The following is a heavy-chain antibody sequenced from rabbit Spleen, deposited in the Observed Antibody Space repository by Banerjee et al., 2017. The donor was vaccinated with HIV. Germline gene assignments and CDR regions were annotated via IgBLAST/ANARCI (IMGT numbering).Heavy chain of an antibody. CDR1: GVSFSVSSY. D-gene: IGHD8-1*01. V-gene: IGHV1S40*01. Sequence: VESGGDLVKPGASLTLTCIASGVSFSVSSYMCWVRQAPGKGLEWIACIEAGSSGFTYFASWAKGRFTISKTSSTTVTLQMTSLTAADTATYFCARDSASSFSSYGMDLWGQGTLVTVS. CDR3: ARDSASSFSSYGMDL. CDR2: IEAGSSGFT. J-gene: IGHJ6*01.